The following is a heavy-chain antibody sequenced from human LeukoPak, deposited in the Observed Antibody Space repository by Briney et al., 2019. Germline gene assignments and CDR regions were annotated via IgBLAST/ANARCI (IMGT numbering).Heavy chain of an antibody. CDR3: AKDQSAGVRFLEWLLYRSLDY. J-gene: IGHJ4*02. Sequence: GGSLRLSCAASGFTFSSYGMHWVRQAPGKGLEWVAFIRYDGSNKYYADSVKGRFTISRDNSKNTLCLQMNSLRAEDTAVYYCAKDQSAGVRFLEWLLYRSLDYWGQGTLVTVSS. CDR1: GFTFSSYG. CDR2: IRYDGSNK. D-gene: IGHD3-3*01. V-gene: IGHV3-30*02.